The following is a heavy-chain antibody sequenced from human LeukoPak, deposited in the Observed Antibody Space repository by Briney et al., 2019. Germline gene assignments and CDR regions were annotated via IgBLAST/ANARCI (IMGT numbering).Heavy chain of an antibody. V-gene: IGHV3-23*01. D-gene: IGHD1-14*01. CDR3: AVREPIGY. CDR1: EFTFSNYA. J-gene: IGHJ4*02. Sequence: GGSLRLSCTASEFTFSNYAISWVRQAPGKGLEWVSAISGGGDSTYYADSVKGRFTVSRDSSKNTLYLQMNNLRAEDTAVYYCAVREPIGYWGQGTLVTVSS. CDR2: ISGGGDST.